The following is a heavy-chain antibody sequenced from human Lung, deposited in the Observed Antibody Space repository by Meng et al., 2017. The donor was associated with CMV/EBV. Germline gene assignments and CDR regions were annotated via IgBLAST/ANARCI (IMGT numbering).Heavy chain of an antibody. D-gene: IGHD2-2*02. V-gene: IGHV4-39*07. CDR2: IYYSGST. CDR3: AGDLKSYCSSTSCYINWFDP. Sequence: GSLRLXCTVSGGSISSSSYYWGWIRQPPGKGLEWIGSIYYSGSTYYNPSLKSRVTISVDTSKNQFSLKLSSVTAADTAVYYCAGDLKSYCSSTSCYINWFDPWGQGXLVTVSS. J-gene: IGHJ5*02. CDR1: GGSISSSSYY.